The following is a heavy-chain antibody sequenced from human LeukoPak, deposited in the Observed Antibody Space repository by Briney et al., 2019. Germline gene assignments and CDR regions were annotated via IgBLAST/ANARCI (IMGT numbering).Heavy chain of an antibody. V-gene: IGHV3-7*01. D-gene: IGHD3-10*01. CDR3: AATYYYGSGSGGGFDY. CDR1: GFTFSSYW. CDR2: IKQDGSEK. J-gene: IGHJ4*02. Sequence: GGSLRLSCAASGFTFSSYWMSWVRQAPGKGLEWVANIKQDGSEKYYVDSVKGRFTISRDNAKNSLYLQMNSLRAEGTAVYYCAATYYYGSGSGGGFDYWGQGTLVTVSS.